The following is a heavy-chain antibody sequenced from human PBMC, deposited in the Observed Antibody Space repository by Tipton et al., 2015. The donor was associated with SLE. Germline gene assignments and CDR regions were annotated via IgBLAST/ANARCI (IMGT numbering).Heavy chain of an antibody. V-gene: IGHV4-39*01. Sequence: TLSLTCTVSGGSISSRSYDWGWFRQPPGKGLEWIGSIYDTGNTYYNPSLKSRVTISEDTSRNQFSLKLTSVTAADTAVYYCVGWGSSGYYYGFDYWGQGTLVTVSP. CDR3: VGWGSSGYYYGFDY. CDR2: IYDTGNT. D-gene: IGHD3-22*01. J-gene: IGHJ4*02. CDR1: GGSISSRSYD.